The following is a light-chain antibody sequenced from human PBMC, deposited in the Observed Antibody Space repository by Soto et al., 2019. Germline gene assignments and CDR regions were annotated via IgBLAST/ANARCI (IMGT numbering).Light chain of an antibody. J-gene: IGLJ1*01. CDR3: RSFTSDTTYV. Sequence: QSVLTQPPSVSGSPGQSVAVSCTGTSSDVGSYNRVSWYQQPPGTAPKLMIYEVSNRPSGVPDRFSGSKSGNTASLTISGLQAEDEADYYCRSFTSDTTYVFGTGTKVTVL. CDR2: EVS. V-gene: IGLV2-18*02. CDR1: SSDVGSYNR.